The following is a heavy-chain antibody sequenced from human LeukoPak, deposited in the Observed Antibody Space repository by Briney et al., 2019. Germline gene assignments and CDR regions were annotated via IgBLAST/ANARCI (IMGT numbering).Heavy chain of an antibody. V-gene: IGHV3-23*01. Sequence: GGSLRLSCAASGFTFNTYAMSWVRQAPGKGLEWVSAISGSGRSTFYADSVKGRFTISRDNSKNTLYLQMNSLRAEDTALYYCASARHTGVTRYYTDSWGQGTLVTVSS. J-gene: IGHJ4*02. CDR1: GFTFNTYA. D-gene: IGHD3-9*01. CDR2: ISGSGRST. CDR3: ASARHTGVTRYYTDS.